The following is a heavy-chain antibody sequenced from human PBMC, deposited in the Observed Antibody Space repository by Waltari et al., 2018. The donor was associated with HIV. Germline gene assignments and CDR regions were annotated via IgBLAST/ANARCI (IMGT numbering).Heavy chain of an antibody. J-gene: IGHJ6*02. CDR1: GFTFCHYG. CDR3: VKEHQYSHSWYSDYGMDV. V-gene: IGHV3-23*01. D-gene: IGHD6-13*01. CDR2: ISGSGGST. Sequence: EVQVLESGGALVQPGGSLRLSCAASGFTFCHYGMRWVRQAPGKGLEWVSTISGSGGSTYYADSVKGRFTVSRDNYKNTLYPQMNTMRAEDTAVYFCVKEHQYSHSWYSDYGMDVWGQGTTVTVSS.